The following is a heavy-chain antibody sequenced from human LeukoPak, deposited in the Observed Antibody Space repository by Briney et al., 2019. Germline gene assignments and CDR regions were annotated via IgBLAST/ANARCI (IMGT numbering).Heavy chain of an antibody. CDR3: ARGWAYGDYECWFDP. CDR2: IYYSGST. CDR1: GGSISSYY. V-gene: IGHV4-59*01. Sequence: PSETLSLTCTVSGGSISSYYWSWIRQPPGKGLEWIGYIYYSGSTNYNPSLKSRVTISVDTSKNQFSLKLSSVTAADTAAYYCARGWAYGDYECWFDPWGQGTLVTVSS. J-gene: IGHJ5*02. D-gene: IGHD4-17*01.